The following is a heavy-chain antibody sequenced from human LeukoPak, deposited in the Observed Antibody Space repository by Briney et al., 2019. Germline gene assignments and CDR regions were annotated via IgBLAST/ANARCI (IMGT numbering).Heavy chain of an antibody. CDR1: GYSISSGYY. D-gene: IGHD3-10*01. V-gene: IGHV4-38-2*02. CDR2: IYHSGST. J-gene: IGHJ6*03. Sequence: PSETLSLTCTVSGYSISSGYYWGWIRQPPGKGLEWIGSIYHSGSTYYNPSLKSRVTISVDTSKNQVSLKLSSVTAADTAVYYCARLRYYGSGSYYPYYYYYMDVWGKGTTVTISS. CDR3: ARLRYYGSGSYYPYYYYYMDV.